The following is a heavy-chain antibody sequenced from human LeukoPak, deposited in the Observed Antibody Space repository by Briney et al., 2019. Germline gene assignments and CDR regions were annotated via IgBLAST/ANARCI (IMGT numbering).Heavy chain of an antibody. J-gene: IGHJ5*02. CDR2: RHSTGNS. V-gene: IGHV4-30-4*07. CDR3: ARHILDGDNGSKGIDL. D-gene: IGHD2-21*02. CDR1: KDPIISFDHS. Sequence: PSQTLSLTCDVSKDPIISFDHSWSWIRHFPGKGLEWMGYRHSTGNSYYNPSLRGRVFISEDSSTGHLSLTLSFVPAADPALYYCARHILDGDNGSKGIDLWGQGILVTVSS.